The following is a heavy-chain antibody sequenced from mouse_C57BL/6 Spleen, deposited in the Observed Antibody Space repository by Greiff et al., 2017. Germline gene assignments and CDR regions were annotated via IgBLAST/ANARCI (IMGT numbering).Heavy chain of an antibody. CDR2: IDPETGGT. V-gene: IGHV1-15*01. J-gene: IGHJ1*03. D-gene: IGHD1-1*01. CDR3: TRGGYGSSSHWYFDV. CDR1: GYTFTDYE. Sequence: VQLQQSGAELVRPGASVTLSCKASGYTFTDYEMHWVKQTPVHGLEWIGAIDPETGGTAYNQKFKGKAILTADKSSSTAYMELRSLTSEDSAGYYWTRGGYGSSSHWYFDVWGTGTTVTVSS.